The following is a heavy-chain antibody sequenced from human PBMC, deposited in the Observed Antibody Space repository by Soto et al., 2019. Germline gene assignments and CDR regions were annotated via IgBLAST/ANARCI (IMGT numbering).Heavy chain of an antibody. Sequence: EVQLVESGGGLVQPGGSLKLSCATSGFTFSGSAIHWVRQASGKGLEWVGRIRSNGRTAYAASMKGRFIISKDDSRKTSYLQLNSLTTEDTAVYYCARLDCSGGSCYPYYFEHWGQGALVTVSA. CDR2: IRSNGRT. CDR1: GFTFSGSA. V-gene: IGHV3-73*02. J-gene: IGHJ4*02. D-gene: IGHD2-15*01. CDR3: ARLDCSGGSCYPYYFEH.